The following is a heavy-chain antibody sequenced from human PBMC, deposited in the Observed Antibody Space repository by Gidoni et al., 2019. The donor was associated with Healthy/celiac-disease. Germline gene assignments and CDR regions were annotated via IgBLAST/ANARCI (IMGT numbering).Heavy chain of an antibody. CDR2: ISGSGGST. D-gene: IGHD3-10*01. CDR3: AKETAMVRGYFDY. J-gene: IGHJ4*02. V-gene: IGHV3-23*01. CDR1: GPTFSSYA. Sequence: EVHLLESGGGLVHPGGSLRLAGAASGPTFSSYAMSWVRKAPGKGLEWVSAISGSGGSTYYADSVKGRFTISRDNSKNTLYLQMNRLRAEDTAVYYCAKETAMVRGYFDYWGQGTLVTVSS.